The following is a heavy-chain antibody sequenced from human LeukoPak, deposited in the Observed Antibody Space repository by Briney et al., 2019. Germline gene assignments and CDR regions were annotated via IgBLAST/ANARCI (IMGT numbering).Heavy chain of an antibody. CDR1: GFTVSSNY. J-gene: IGHJ5*02. CDR3: AREDRMSRVDP. Sequence: PGGSLRLSCAASGFTVSSNYMSWVRQAPGEGLEWVSVIYSGGSTYHADSVKGRFTISRHNSKNTLYLQMNSLRAEDTAVYYCAREDRMSRVDPWGQGTLVTVSS. V-gene: IGHV3-53*04. CDR2: IYSGGST. D-gene: IGHD2-15*01.